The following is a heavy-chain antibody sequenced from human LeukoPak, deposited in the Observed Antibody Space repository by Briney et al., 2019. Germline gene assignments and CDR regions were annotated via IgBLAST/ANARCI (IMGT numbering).Heavy chain of an antibody. CDR1: GGSISSDDYY. D-gene: IGHD4-11*01. CDR2: IYYSGST. V-gene: IGHV4-30-4*08. Sequence: PSETLSLTCTVSGGSISSDDYYWSWLRQPPGKGLEWIGYIYYSGSTYYNPSLKSRVTISVDTSKNQFSLKLSSVTAADTAVYYCARGCQDYSNYLSWFDPWGQGTLVTVSS. CDR3: ARGCQDYSNYLSWFDP. J-gene: IGHJ5*02.